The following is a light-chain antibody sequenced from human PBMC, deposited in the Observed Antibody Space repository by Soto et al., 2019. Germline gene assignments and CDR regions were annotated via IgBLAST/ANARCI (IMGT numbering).Light chain of an antibody. V-gene: IGKV1-39*01. CDR2: AAS. CDR3: QQSSSTPYN. Sequence: DIQMTQSPSSLSASVGDRVTITCRASQSISSYLNWYQQKPGKAPKLLIYAASSLQSGVPSRFSGSGSGTDFTLTISSLQPEDFATYYCQQSSSTPYNFGQGTKLEIK. CDR1: QSISSY. J-gene: IGKJ2*01.